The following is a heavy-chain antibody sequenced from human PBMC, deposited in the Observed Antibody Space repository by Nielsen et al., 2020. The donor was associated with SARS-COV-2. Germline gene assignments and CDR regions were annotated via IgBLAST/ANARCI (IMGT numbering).Heavy chain of an antibody. CDR2: INHSGST. V-gene: IGHV4-34*01. CDR1: GFTFSNAW. Sequence: ESLKISCAASGFTFSNAWMSWIRQPPGKGLEWIGEINHSGSTNYNPSLKSRVTISVDTSKNQFSLKLSSVTAADTAVYYCARDFLGATNYWGQGTLVTVSS. D-gene: IGHD1-26*01. CDR3: ARDFLGATNY. J-gene: IGHJ4*02.